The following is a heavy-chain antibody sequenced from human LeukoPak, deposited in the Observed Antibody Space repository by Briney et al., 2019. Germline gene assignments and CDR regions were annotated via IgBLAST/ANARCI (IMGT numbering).Heavy chain of an antibody. J-gene: IGHJ5*01. V-gene: IGHV4-59*01. D-gene: IGHD3-22*01. CDR3: ARADDRSGYFGGRFDS. CDR2: VSYSGGT. CDR1: GGPISTYY. Sequence: PSETLSPTCTVSGGPISTYYWSWIRQPPGKRLEWIGYVSYSGGTNYNPSLKSRVTISVDTSKNQFSLKLTSVTAADTALYYCARADDRSGYFGGRFDSWGQGTLVTVSS.